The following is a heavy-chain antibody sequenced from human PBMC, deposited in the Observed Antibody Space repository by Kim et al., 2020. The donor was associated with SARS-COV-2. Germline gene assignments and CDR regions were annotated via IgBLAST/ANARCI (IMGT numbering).Heavy chain of an antibody. D-gene: IGHD6-19*01. V-gene: IGHV3-33*01. J-gene: IGHJ6*02. Sequence: YADSVKGRFTSSRDNSKNTLYLQMNSLRAEDTAVYYCARRGEGLVNYGMDVWGQGTTVTVSS. CDR3: ARRGEGLVNYGMDV.